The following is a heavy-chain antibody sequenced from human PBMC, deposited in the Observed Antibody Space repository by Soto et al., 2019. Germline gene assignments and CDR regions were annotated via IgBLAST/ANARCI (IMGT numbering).Heavy chain of an antibody. CDR2: ISAYNGNT. D-gene: IGHD4-17*01. V-gene: IGHV1-18*01. Sequence: QVQLVQSGAEVKKPGASVKVSCKASGYTFTSYGISWVRQAPGQGLEWMGWISAYNGNTNYAQKLQGRVTMTTDTSTSTAYRELRSLRSDDTAVYYCERDHGDYETPHNAYWGQGTLVTVSS. J-gene: IGHJ4*02. CDR3: ERDHGDYETPHNAY. CDR1: GYTFTSYG.